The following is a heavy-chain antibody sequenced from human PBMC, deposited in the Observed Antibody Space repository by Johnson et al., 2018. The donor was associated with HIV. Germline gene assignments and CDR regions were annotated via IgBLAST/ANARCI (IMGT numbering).Heavy chain of an antibody. V-gene: IGHV3-30*14. J-gene: IGHJ3*02. CDR3: ARDHGGYSDGYRVGAFEI. D-gene: IGHD5-18*01. Sequence: QVQLVESGGGVVRPGRSLRLSCVVSGFTFSNYPMHWVRQAPGKGLERVAVISFDGSNKSYADSVKGRLSISRDKSKNTLYLQMHSLRAEDTAVYYCARDHGGYSDGYRVGAFEIWGQGTMGTVSA. CDR1: GFTFSNYP. CDR2: ISFDGSNK.